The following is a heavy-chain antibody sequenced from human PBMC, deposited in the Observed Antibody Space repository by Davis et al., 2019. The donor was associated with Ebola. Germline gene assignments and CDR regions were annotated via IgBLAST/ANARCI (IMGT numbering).Heavy chain of an antibody. V-gene: IGHV5-10-1*01. CDR3: VTDRGYYDY. D-gene: IGHD3-10*01. CDR2: IDPSDSYT. J-gene: IGHJ4*02. Sequence: GESLKISCKQSENSFTSYWISWVRQMPGKGLEWMGRIDPSDSYTNYSPSFQGHVTISADKSISTAYLQWSSLKASDTAMYYCVTDRGYYDYWGQGTLVTVSS. CDR1: ENSFTSYW.